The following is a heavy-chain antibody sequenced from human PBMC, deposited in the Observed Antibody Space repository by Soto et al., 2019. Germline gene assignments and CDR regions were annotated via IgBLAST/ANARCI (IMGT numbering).Heavy chain of an antibody. CDR2: INHSGST. D-gene: IGHD6-19*01. CDR3: ARGFSGWYHNTPYDAFDI. J-gene: IGHJ3*02. Sequence: SETLSLTCAVYGGSFSGYYWSWIRQPPGKGLEWIGEINHSGSTNYNPSLKSRVTISVDKSKNQFSLKLSSVTAADTAVYYCARGFSGWYHNTPYDAFDIWGQGTMVTV. V-gene: IGHV4-34*01. CDR1: GGSFSGYY.